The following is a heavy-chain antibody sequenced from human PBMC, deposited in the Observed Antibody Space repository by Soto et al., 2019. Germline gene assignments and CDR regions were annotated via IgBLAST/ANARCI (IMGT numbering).Heavy chain of an antibody. CDR1: GGSISSSSYY. CDR3: ARHKTAAAARLIWWFDP. Sequence: PSETLSLTCTVSGGSISSSSYYWGWIRQPPGKGLEWIGSIYYSGSTYYNPSLKSRVTISVDTSKNQFSLKLSSVTAADTAVYYCARHKTAAAARLIWWFDPWGQGTLVTVSS. D-gene: IGHD6-6*01. J-gene: IGHJ5*02. V-gene: IGHV4-39*01. CDR2: IYYSGST.